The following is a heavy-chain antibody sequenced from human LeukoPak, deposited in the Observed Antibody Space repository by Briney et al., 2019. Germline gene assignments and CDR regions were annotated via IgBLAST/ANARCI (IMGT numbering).Heavy chain of an antibody. CDR3: ARSPYTSGWYGVGY. CDR1: GFTFSSYW. V-gene: IGHV3-7*01. D-gene: IGHD6-19*01. CDR2: IKQDGSEK. Sequence: PGGSLRLSCAASGFTFSSYWMSWFRQAPGKGLKWVANIKQDGSEKYYVDSVKGRFTISRDNAKNSLYLQLNSLRAEDTAVYYCARSPYTSGWYGVGYWGQGTLVTVSS. J-gene: IGHJ4*02.